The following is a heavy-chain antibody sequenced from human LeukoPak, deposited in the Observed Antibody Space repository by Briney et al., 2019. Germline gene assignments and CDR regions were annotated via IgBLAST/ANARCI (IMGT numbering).Heavy chain of an antibody. V-gene: IGHV4-59*01. CDR1: GGSISSYY. D-gene: IGHD3-10*01. CDR3: ARAPPGMVRGVMAFDY. Sequence: SETLSLTCTVSGGSISSYYWSWIRQPAGKGLEWIGYIYYSGSTNYKLSLKSRVTISVDTSRNQFSLNLSSVTAADTAVYYCARAPPGMVRGVMAFDYWGQGTLVTVSS. CDR2: IYYSGST. J-gene: IGHJ4*02.